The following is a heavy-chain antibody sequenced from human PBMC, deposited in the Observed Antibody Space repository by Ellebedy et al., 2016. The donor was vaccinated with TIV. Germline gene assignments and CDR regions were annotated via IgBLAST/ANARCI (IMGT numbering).Heavy chain of an antibody. CDR3: AKDRTSGDGYWVFDQ. CDR1: GFTFGSYA. J-gene: IGHJ4*02. V-gene: IGHV3-23*01. Sequence: GESLKISCAASGFTFGSYAMSWVRQAPGKGLEWVSGIFGSGGGISYADSVKGRFTISRDNSKSMVHLQMNSLRPEDTAVYSCAKDRTSGDGYWVFDQWGQGTLVTVSS. D-gene: IGHD5-18*01. CDR2: IFGSGGGI.